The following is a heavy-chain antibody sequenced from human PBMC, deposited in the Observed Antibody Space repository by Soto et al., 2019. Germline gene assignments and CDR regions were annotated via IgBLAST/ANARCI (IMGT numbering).Heavy chain of an antibody. CDR3: GREMWLRPGGGGTEPLDI. Sequence: QVQLVQSGAEVKKPGASVKISCEASGYSFTSQYVHWVRQAPGQGLEWMGIINPNGGSTTYAQKFQGRVTRPREASPSQVSVELGSRTYEDTDVYYCGREMWLRPGGGGTEPLDIWGQGTMVTVAS. CDR1: GYSFTSQY. D-gene: IGHD5-12*01. V-gene: IGHV1-46*01. CDR2: INPNGGST. J-gene: IGHJ3*02.